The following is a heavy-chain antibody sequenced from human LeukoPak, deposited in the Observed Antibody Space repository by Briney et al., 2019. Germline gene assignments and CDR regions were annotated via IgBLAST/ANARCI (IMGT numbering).Heavy chain of an antibody. V-gene: IGHV4-30-4*01. Sequence: ASQTLSLTCTVSGGSISSGDYYWSWIRQPPGKGLEWIGYIYYSGSTYYNPSLKSRVTISVDTSKNQFSLKLSSVTAADTAVYYCARGQYYYNSSGYYTSDMYYFDYWGQGTLVTVSS. J-gene: IGHJ4*02. D-gene: IGHD3-22*01. CDR1: GGSISSGDYY. CDR3: ARGQYYYNSSGYYTSDMYYFDY. CDR2: IYYSGST.